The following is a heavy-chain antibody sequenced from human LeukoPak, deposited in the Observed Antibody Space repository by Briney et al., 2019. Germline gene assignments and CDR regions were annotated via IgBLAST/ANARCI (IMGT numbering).Heavy chain of an antibody. Sequence: PGRSLRLPCAASGFTFSSYGMHWVRQAPGKGLEWVAVIWYDGSNKYYADSVKGRFTISRDNSENTLYLQMNSLRAEDTAVYYCARAIHSGGYVVGMDVWGQGTTVTVSS. CDR2: IWYDGSNK. D-gene: IGHD1-26*01. CDR3: ARAIHSGGYVVGMDV. J-gene: IGHJ6*02. V-gene: IGHV3-33*01. CDR1: GFTFSSYG.